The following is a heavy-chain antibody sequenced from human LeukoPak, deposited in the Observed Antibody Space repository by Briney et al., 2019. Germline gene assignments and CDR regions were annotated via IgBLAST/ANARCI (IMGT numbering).Heavy chain of an antibody. Sequence: EASVKVSCKASGYTFISYGITWVRQAPGQGLEWMGWISAYDGNTNFAQKFQGRISMTTDTSTGTAYMELRSLRSDDTAVYYCAREGYSNYAGWFDPWGQGTLVTVSS. J-gene: IGHJ5*02. V-gene: IGHV1-18*01. CDR3: AREGYSNYAGWFDP. D-gene: IGHD4-11*01. CDR2: ISAYDGNT. CDR1: GYTFISYG.